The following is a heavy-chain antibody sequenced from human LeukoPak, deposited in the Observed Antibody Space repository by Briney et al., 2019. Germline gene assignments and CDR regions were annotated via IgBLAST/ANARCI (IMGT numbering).Heavy chain of an antibody. J-gene: IGHJ4*02. CDR1: GFTFSSYA. Sequence: GGSLRLSCAASGFTFSSYAMSWVRQAPGKGLEWVSAISGSGGSTYYADSVKGRFTISRDNSKNTLYLQMNSLRAEDTAVYYCARYRVVVITNKNYYFDYWGQGTLVTVSS. CDR3: ARYRVVVITNKNYYFDY. D-gene: IGHD3-22*01. V-gene: IGHV3-23*01. CDR2: ISGSGGST.